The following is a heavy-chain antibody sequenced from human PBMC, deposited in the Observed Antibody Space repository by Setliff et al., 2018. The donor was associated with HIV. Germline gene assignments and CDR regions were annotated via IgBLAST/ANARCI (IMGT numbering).Heavy chain of an antibody. D-gene: IGHD2-15*01. J-gene: IGHJ3*02. Sequence: SETLSLTCIVSGDSISGGRHYLSWIRQTAGKGLEWIGRIYPNGNTKYNPSLQSRVTISIDTAKNQFSLNLNSVTATDTAVYYCARGLPLRDGFNRRAFDIWGHGTMVTVSS. V-gene: IGHV4-61*02. CDR2: IYPNGNT. CDR3: ARGLPLRDGFNRRAFDI. CDR1: GDSISGGRHY.